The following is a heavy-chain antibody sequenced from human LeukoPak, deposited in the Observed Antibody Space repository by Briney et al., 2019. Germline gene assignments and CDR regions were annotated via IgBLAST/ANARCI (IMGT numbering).Heavy chain of an antibody. CDR1: GFTASSNY. CDR2: IYRGGST. V-gene: IGHV3-53*01. D-gene: IGHD4-17*01. Sequence: GGSLRLSCAASGFTASSNYMSWGRPAPGKGLEWGSVIYRGGSTYYADSVKGRVTISRDNSKNTLYLQMNSLRAEDTAVYYCARGSPEILRSYYYYYMDVWGKGTTATVSS. CDR3: ARGSPEILRSYYYYYMDV. J-gene: IGHJ6*03.